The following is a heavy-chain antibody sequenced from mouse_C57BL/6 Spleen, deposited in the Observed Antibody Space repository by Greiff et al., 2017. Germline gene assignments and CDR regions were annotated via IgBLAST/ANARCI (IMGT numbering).Heavy chain of an antibody. CDR1: GYTFTSYW. D-gene: IGHD1-1*01. Sequence: QVQLKQPGAELVKPWASVKLSCTASGYTFTSYWMHWVKQRPGRGLEWIGRIDPNSGGTKYNEKFKSKATLTVDKPSSTAYMQLSSLTSEDSAVYYCARWVLTTVVSYFDYWGQGTTLTVSS. CDR2: IDPNSGGT. CDR3: ARWVLTTVVSYFDY. J-gene: IGHJ2*01. V-gene: IGHV1-72*01.